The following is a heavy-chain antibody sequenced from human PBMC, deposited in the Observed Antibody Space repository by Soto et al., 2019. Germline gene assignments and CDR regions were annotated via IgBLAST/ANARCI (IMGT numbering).Heavy chain of an antibody. Sequence: GESLKISCNGSGDSFTKYWIGWVRQMPGKGLDWMGIIYPGDSDTKYSPSFQGQVTISADRSINTAYLQWSSLKASDTALYFCARAYFYGSGKIPDAFDIWGQGTMVTVSS. CDR1: GDSFTKYW. CDR2: IYPGDSDT. D-gene: IGHD3-10*01. V-gene: IGHV5-51*01. CDR3: ARAYFYGSGKIPDAFDI. J-gene: IGHJ3*02.